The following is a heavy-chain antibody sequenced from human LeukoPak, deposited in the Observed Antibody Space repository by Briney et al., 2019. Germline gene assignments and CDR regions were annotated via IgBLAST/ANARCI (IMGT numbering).Heavy chain of an antibody. V-gene: IGHV5-51*01. D-gene: IGHD2-15*01. Sequence: GESLKISCKGSGYSFTSYWIGWVRQMPGKVLEWMGIIYPGDSDTRYSPSFQGQVTISADKSISTAYLQWSSLKASDTAMYYCASSYCSGGSCYSYFDYWGQGTLVTVSS. CDR1: GYSFTSYW. CDR2: IYPGDSDT. J-gene: IGHJ4*02. CDR3: ASSYCSGGSCYSYFDY.